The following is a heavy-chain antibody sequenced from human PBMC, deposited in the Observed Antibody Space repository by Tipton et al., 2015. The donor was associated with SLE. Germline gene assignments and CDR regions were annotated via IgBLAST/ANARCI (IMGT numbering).Heavy chain of an antibody. Sequence: TLSLTCTVSGGSLSSYYWSWIRQPPGKGLEWIGYIYYSGGTNYNPSLQSRVTISVDTSKNQFSLKLSSVTAADTAVYYCVRDVDIVATMGHSRAFDIWGQGTMVTVSS. CDR3: VRDVDIVATMGHSRAFDI. D-gene: IGHD5-12*01. CDR2: IYYSGGT. J-gene: IGHJ3*02. V-gene: IGHV4-59*12. CDR1: GGSLSSYY.